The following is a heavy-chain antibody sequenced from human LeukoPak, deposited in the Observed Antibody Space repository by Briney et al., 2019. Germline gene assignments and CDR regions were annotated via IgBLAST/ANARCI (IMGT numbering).Heavy chain of an antibody. J-gene: IGHJ2*01. CDR3: ARDYDSSGFGWYFDL. Sequence: GASVKVSCKASGYTFTGYYMHWVRQAPGQRLEWMGWINPNSGGTNYAQKFQGRATMTRDTSISTAYMELSRLRSDDTAVYYCARDYDSSGFGWYFDLWGRGTLVTVSS. D-gene: IGHD3-22*01. CDR2: INPNSGGT. V-gene: IGHV1-2*02. CDR1: GYTFTGYY.